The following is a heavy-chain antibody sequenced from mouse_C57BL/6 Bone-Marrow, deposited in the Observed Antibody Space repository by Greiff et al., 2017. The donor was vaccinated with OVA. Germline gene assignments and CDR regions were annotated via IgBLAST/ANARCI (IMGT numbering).Heavy chain of an antibody. Sequence: EVKLVESGGDLVKPGGSLKLSCAASGFTFSSYGMSWVRQTPDKRLEWVATISSGGSYTYYPASVKGRFTISRDNAKNTLYLQMSSLKSEDTAMYYCARHEGTMITAYYFDYWGQGTTLTVSS. D-gene: IGHD2-4*01. J-gene: IGHJ2*01. CDR2: ISSGGSYT. CDR1: GFTFSSYG. V-gene: IGHV5-6*01. CDR3: ARHEGTMITAYYFDY.